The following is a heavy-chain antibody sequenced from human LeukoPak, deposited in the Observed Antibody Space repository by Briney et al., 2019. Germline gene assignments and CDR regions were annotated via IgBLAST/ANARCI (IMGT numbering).Heavy chain of an antibody. D-gene: IGHD6-13*01. CDR3: ARQGHSTASTGDAFDL. J-gene: IGHJ3*01. CDR2: IDPSDSYT. Sequence: GESLKIFCWGAAFSFTSYWITWVRQMARGGVVWMGRIDPSDSYTNYSASLQGRLTISADKSISTAYLQWSSLKAPDTARYYCARQGHSTASTGDAFDLWGQGTMVTVSS. V-gene: IGHV5-10-1*01. CDR1: AFSFTSYW.